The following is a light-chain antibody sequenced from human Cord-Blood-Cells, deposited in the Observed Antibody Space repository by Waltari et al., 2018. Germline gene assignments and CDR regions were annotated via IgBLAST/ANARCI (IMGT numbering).Light chain of an antibody. CDR1: QSISSY. CDR2: AAS. CDR3: QHSYSTPFT. Sequence: DIQMTKSPSSLSASVGDRVTITCRASQSISSYLNWYQQKPGNAPKHLIYAASSLQSVVPSRFSDSGSGTDFTLTISSLQPEDFATYYCQHSYSTPFTFGPGTKVDIK. V-gene: IGKV1-39*01. J-gene: IGKJ3*01.